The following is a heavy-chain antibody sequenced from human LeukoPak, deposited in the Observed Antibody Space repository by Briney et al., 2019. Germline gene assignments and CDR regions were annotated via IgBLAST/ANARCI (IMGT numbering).Heavy chain of an antibody. CDR2: ISSSSYI. CDR3: ARVRYGDYAFDY. V-gene: IGHV3-21*01. Sequence: GGSLRLSCAASGFTFSSYSMNWVRQAPGKGLEWVSSISSSSYIYYADSVKGRFTISRDNAKNSLCLQMNSLRAEDTAVYYCARVRYGDYAFDYWGQGTLVTVSS. CDR1: GFTFSSYS. J-gene: IGHJ4*02. D-gene: IGHD4-17*01.